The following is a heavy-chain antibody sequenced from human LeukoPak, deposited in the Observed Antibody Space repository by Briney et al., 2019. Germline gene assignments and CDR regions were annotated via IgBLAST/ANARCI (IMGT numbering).Heavy chain of an antibody. CDR1: GYSISSGYY. D-gene: IGHD2-2*01. V-gene: IGHV4-38-2*01. J-gene: IGHJ3*02. CDR3: ARLGYCSSTSCYSIGAFDI. Sequence: SETLSLTCAVSGYSISSGYYWGWIRQPPGKGLEWIGSIYHSGSTYYNPSLKSRVTISVDTSKNQFSLKLSSVTAADTAVYYSARLGYCSSTSCYSIGAFDIWGQGTMVTVSS. CDR2: IYHSGST.